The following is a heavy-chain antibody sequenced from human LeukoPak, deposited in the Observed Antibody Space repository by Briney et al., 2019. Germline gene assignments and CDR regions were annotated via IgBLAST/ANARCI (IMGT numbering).Heavy chain of an antibody. Sequence: SGTLSLTCAVSGGSISSSNWWSWVRQPPGKGLEWIGEIYHSGSTNYNPSLKSRVTISVDKSKNQFSLKLSSVTAADTAVYYCARDIVVVVAATLHNWFDPWGQGTLVTVSS. CDR3: ARDIVVVVAATLHNWFDP. CDR1: GGSISSSNW. V-gene: IGHV4-4*02. D-gene: IGHD2-15*01. J-gene: IGHJ5*02. CDR2: IYHSGST.